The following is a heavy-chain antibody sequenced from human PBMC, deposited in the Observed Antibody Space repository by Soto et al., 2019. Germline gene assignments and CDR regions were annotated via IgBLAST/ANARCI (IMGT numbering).Heavy chain of an antibody. Sequence: QVQLVESGGGVVQPGRSLTLSCEVSGFTLSNSGIHWVRQAPDKGLEWVATIAYEGKPANYADSAKGRFTISRDISKSTVYLQMNSLRREDTATYYCAKSTSGYGGASDFWGQGTVVTVSS. CDR3: AKSTSGYGGASDF. D-gene: IGHD4-17*01. J-gene: IGHJ4*02. CDR1: GFTLSNSG. CDR2: IAYEGKPA. V-gene: IGHV3-30*18.